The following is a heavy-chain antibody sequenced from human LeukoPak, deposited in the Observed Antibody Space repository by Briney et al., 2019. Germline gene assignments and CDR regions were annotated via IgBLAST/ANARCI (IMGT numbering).Heavy chain of an antibody. CDR2: ISSSSSTI. Sequence: PGGSLRLSCAASGLTFSSYSMNWVRQAPGKGLEWVSYISSSSSTIYYADSVKGRFTISRDNAKNSLYLQMNSLRAEDTAVYYCARDPLRCSGGSCYYYYYMDVWGKGTTVAVSS. CDR3: ARDPLRCSGGSCYYYYYMDV. J-gene: IGHJ6*03. CDR1: GLTFSSYS. D-gene: IGHD2-15*01. V-gene: IGHV3-48*01.